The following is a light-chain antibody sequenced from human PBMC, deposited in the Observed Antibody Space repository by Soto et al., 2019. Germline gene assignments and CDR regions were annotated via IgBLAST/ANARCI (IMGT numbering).Light chain of an antibody. Sequence: DIQMTQSPSTLSASVGDSVTITCRASQNIRNWLAWYQQKPGKAPNPLIYDASSLKSGVPARFSGSGSGTEFTLTISSLQPEDFAVYYCQQYNSYSWTFGQGTKVDIK. J-gene: IGKJ1*01. CDR2: DAS. V-gene: IGKV1-5*01. CDR3: QQYNSYSWT. CDR1: QNIRNW.